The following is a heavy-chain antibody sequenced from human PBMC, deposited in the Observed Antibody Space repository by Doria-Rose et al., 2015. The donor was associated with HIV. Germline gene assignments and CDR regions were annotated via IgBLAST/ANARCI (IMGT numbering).Heavy chain of an antibody. J-gene: IGHJ5*02. V-gene: IGHV3-30*04. CDR3: AREVWDRDGYNYWFDP. D-gene: IGHD5-12*01. CDR2: LSYDGTNK. Sequence: APCKVLDWVAVLSYDGTNKYYADAVKGRFTISRDNSNNTLHLQMESLRAEDTAVYYCAREVWDRDGYNYWFDPWGQGTLVTVSS.